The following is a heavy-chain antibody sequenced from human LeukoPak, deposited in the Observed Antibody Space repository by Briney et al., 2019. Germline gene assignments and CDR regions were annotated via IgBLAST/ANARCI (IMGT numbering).Heavy chain of an antibody. Sequence: SETLSLTCAVYGGSFSGYYWSWIRQPPGKGLEWIGEINHSGSTNYNPSLKSRVTISVDTSKNQFSLKLSSVTAADTAVYYCARVEGSSTDLSWFDLWGQGTLVTVSS. D-gene: IGHD2-2*01. J-gene: IGHJ5*02. V-gene: IGHV4-34*01. CDR1: GGSFSGYY. CDR2: INHSGST. CDR3: ARVEGSSTDLSWFDL.